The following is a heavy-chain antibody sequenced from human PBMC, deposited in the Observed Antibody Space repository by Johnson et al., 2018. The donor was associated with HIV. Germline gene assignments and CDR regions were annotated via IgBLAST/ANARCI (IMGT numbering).Heavy chain of an antibody. CDR3: AKADTMAGDAFDI. CDR2: IRYDGSNK. V-gene: IGHV3-30*02. Sequence: QVQLVESGGGLVQPGGSLRLSCAASGFTFSSYAISWVRQAPGKGLEWVAFIRYDGSNKYYADSVRGRFTISRDSSKNTVYLQMNSLRVDDTAMYYCAKADTMAGDAFDIWGQGTMVTVSS. J-gene: IGHJ3*02. D-gene: IGHD2-2*01. CDR1: GFTFSSYA.